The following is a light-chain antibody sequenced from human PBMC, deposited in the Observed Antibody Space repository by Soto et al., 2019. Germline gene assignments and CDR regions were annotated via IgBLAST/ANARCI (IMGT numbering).Light chain of an antibody. Sequence: EIVVTQSPGTLSLSPGERATLSCSASQSVSSNYLAWYQQKPGQAPSLLIYDASSRATGIPDRFSGSGSGTDFTLTISRLEPDDFAMYYWQQYGSSAPITFGQGTRLEIE. CDR2: DAS. J-gene: IGKJ5*01. V-gene: IGKV3-20*01. CDR1: QSVSSNY. CDR3: QQYGSSAPIT.